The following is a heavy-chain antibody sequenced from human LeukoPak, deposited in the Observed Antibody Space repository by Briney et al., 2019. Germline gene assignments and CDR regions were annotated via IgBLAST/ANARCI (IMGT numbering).Heavy chain of an antibody. CDR1: KFTFSSYS. Sequence: GGPLSPSCFASKFTFSSYSMTWVRQVPGGGLEWVSAISSSGASTYYADSVKGRFTISRDNSKNTLYLQMNSLTAEDTAVYYCAKNPNRSGWYQDYWGQGTLVTVSS. D-gene: IGHD6-19*01. CDR3: AKNPNRSGWYQDY. V-gene: IGHV3-23*01. J-gene: IGHJ4*02. CDR2: ISSSGAST.